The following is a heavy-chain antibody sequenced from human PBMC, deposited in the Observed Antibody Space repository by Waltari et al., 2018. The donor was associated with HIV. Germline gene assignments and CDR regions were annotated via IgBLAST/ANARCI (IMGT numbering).Heavy chain of an antibody. CDR2: IKQDGSEK. CDR1: GFTFSNYW. CDR3: ARRRCTSTSCFFDY. Sequence: EVHLVESGGGLVQPGGSLRLSCAASGFTFSNYWMSWVRRAPGKGLEWVANIKQDGSEKYYVDSVKGRFTISRDNAKNSLFLQMNSLRGEDTAVYYCARRRCTSTSCFFDYWGQGTLVTVS. V-gene: IGHV3-7*01. J-gene: IGHJ4*02. D-gene: IGHD2-2*01.